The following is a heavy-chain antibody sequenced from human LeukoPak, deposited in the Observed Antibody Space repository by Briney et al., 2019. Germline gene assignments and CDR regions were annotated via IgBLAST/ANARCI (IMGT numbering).Heavy chain of an antibody. D-gene: IGHD5-12*01. CDR1: GGSITSGTYY. J-gene: IGHJ4*02. CDR2: IYTSGST. V-gene: IGHV4-61*02. Sequence: SQTLSLTCTVSGGSITSGTYYWNWIRQPAGKGLEWIGRIYTSGSTNYNPSLKSRVTISLDTSKNQFSLKLNAVTAADTAVYYCARVIAGGYFTFDYWGQGALVTVSS. CDR3: ARVIAGGYFTFDY.